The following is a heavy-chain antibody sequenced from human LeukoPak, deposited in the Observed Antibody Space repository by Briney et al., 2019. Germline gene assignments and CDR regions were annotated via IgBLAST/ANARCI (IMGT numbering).Heavy chain of an antibody. CDR3: ATPFADPYYYYYGMDV. CDR2: IIPIFGTA. V-gene: IGHV1-69*06. D-gene: IGHD3-10*01. CDR1: GGTFSSYA. J-gene: IGHJ6*04. Sequence: SVKVSCKASGGTFSSYAISWVRQAPGQGLELMGGIIPIFGTAKYAQKFQGRVTITADKSTTTAYMELSSLRSEDTAVYYCATPFADPYYYYYGMDVWGKGTTVTVSS.